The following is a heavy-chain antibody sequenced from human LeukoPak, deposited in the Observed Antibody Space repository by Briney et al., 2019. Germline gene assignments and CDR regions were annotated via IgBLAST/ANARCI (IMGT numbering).Heavy chain of an antibody. CDR2: IKQDGSEK. J-gene: IGHJ4*02. CDR1: GFTFNTYT. V-gene: IGHV3-7*03. Sequence: GGSLRLSCAASGFTFNTYTMNWVRQAPGKGLEWVANIKQDGSEKNYVDSVKGRFTISRDNAKNSLYLQMNSLRAEDTAVYYCASGLELDYWGQGTLVTVSS. CDR3: ASGLELDY.